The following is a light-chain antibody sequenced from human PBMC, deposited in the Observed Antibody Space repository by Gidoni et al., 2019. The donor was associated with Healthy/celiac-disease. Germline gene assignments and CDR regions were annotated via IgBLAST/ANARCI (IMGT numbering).Light chain of an antibody. V-gene: IGKV1-16*02. J-gene: IGKJ4*01. CDR3: QQCNSYPVT. CDR2: AAS. CDR1: QGSSNY. Sequence: DIQMTQSPSSLSASVGDRVTITGRASQGSSNYLGWFQQKPEKAPKSLLYAASSLQSGVPSKCGSSGSGADFTLTISSLQPEDFATYCCQQCNSYPVTFGGGTKVEIK.